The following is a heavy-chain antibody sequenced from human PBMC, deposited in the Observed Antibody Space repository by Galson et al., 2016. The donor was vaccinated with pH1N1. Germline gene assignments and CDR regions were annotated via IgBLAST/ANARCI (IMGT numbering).Heavy chain of an antibody. D-gene: IGHD2-8*01. CDR1: GDSVSSNSAT. CDR2: TYYRSKWYN. V-gene: IGHV6-1*01. CDR3: ARLTGVFETADAFDI. J-gene: IGHJ3*02. Sequence: CAISGDSVSSNSATWNWIRQSPSRGLEWLGRTYYRSKWYNDYAESVKSRIIISPDTSKNQLSLQLNSVTPADTAVYYCARLTGVFETADAFDIWGQGTMVTVTP.